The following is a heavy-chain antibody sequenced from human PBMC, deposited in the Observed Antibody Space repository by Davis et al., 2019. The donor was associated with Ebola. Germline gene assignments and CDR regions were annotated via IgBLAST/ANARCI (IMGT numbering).Heavy chain of an antibody. CDR1: GLTFSGSA. CDR2: IRSKANSYAT. D-gene: IGHD6-13*01. Sequence: GESLKISCAASGLTFSGSAMHWVRQASGKGLEWVGRIRSKANSYATAYAASVKGRFTISRDDSKNTAYLQMNSLKTEDTAVYYCTRSSSSWYRGDYWGQGTLVTVSS. V-gene: IGHV3-73*01. J-gene: IGHJ4*02. CDR3: TRSSSSWYRGDY.